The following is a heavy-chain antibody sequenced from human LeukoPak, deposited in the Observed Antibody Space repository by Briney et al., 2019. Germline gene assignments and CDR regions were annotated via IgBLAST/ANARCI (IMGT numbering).Heavy chain of an antibody. CDR2: INPHSGDT. CDR1: GYTFTGYY. J-gene: IGHJ4*02. Sequence: ASVKVSCKASGYTFTGYYMHWVRQAPGQGLEWMGWINPHSGDTKYAQKFQGRVTMTRDTSISTAYMELSRLRSDDTAVYYCATQRGSYLWGTDFDYWGQGTLVTVSS. CDR3: ATQRGSYLWGTDFDY. V-gene: IGHV1-2*02. D-gene: IGHD3-16*01.